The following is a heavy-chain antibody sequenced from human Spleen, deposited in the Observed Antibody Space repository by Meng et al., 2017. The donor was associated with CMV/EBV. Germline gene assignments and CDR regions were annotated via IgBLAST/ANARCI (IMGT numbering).Heavy chain of an antibody. CDR1: GGSFSGCY. J-gene: IGHJ5*02. CDR3: ARGPTARRKAWFDP. V-gene: IGHV4-34*01. Sequence: VQLQQCGAGLLRPSETLSLACAVYGGSFSGCYWSWIRQPPGKGLEWIGEINHSGSTNYNPSLKSRVTISVDTSKNQFSLKLSSVTAADTAVYYCARGPTARRKAWFDPWGQGTLVTVSS. D-gene: IGHD6-25*01. CDR2: INHSGST.